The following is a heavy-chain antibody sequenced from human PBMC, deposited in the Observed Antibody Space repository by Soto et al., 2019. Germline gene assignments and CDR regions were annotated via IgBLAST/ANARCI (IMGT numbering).Heavy chain of an antibody. CDR3: ASPRPGPFDI. CDR1: GGTFSSFA. Sequence: QVRLVQSGAEVKKPGSSLKVSCKLSGGTFSSFAISWVRQAPGQGLEWMGGNIHVFGTINYAQKFQGRVTISADESTGTAYLELSNLRSEDTAVYYCASPRPGPFDIWGQGTKVTVSS. V-gene: IGHV1-69*12. D-gene: IGHD6-6*01. J-gene: IGHJ3*02. CDR2: NIHVFGTI.